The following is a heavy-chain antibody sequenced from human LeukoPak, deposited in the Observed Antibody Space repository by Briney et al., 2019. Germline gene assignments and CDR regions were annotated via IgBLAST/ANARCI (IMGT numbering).Heavy chain of an antibody. CDR2: VKSNTDGGTA. CDR3: TTLTGPFDF. D-gene: IGHD1-20*01. CDR1: GFTFRNAW. Sequence: GGSLRLSCAASGFTFRNAWMSWVRQGPGKGLEWVGRVKSNTDGGTADYAAPVKGRLTISRDDSKNTLYMQMNSLKTEDTAEYYCTTLTGPFDFWGQGTLVTVSS. J-gene: IGHJ4*02. V-gene: IGHV3-15*01.